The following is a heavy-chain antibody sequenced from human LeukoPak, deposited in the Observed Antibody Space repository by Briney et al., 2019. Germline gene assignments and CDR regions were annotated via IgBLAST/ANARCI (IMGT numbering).Heavy chain of an antibody. CDR3: ARGPDIVVVPAAIVRRTSYYYYMDV. CDR1: GFTLSSYS. J-gene: IGHJ6*03. D-gene: IGHD2-2*02. CDR2: INSGSNTI. Sequence: GGSLRLSCAASGFTLSSYSMNWVRQAPGKGLEWVSYINSGSNTIYYADSVKGRFTISRDNAKSSLYLQMNSLRAEDTAVYYCARGPDIVVVPAAIVRRTSYYYYMDVWGKGTTVTVSS. V-gene: IGHV3-48*01.